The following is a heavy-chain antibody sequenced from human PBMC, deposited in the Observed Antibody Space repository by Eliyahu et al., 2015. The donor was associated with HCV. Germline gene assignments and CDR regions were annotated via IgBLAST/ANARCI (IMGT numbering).Heavy chain of an antibody. J-gene: IGHJ4*02. Sequence: EVQLLESGGGLVQPGGSLRLSCAASGFTFSXHAMGWVRQAPGKGLXWVSAISGSGGSTYYADSVKGRFTISRDNSKNTLYLQMNSLRAEDTAVYYCAKGAGVLRYGDHFDYWGQGTLVTVSS. D-gene: IGHD4-17*01. CDR2: ISGSGGST. CDR3: AKGAGVLRYGDHFDY. CDR1: GFTFSXHA. V-gene: IGHV3-23*01.